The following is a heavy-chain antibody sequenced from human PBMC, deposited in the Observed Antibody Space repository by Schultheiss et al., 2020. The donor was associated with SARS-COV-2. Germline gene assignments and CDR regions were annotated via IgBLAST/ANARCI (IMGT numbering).Heavy chain of an antibody. CDR3: ARTQEMATSIDY. Sequence: ETLSLTCAVSGGSFSGHYWTWIRQPPGKGLEWIGRIYTSGSTNYNPSLKSRVTISVDTSKKQFSLRLSSVTAADTAVYYCARTQEMATSIDYWGQGTLVTVSS. J-gene: IGHJ4*02. D-gene: IGHD5-24*01. V-gene: IGHV4-4*07. CDR1: GGSFSGHY. CDR2: IYTSGST.